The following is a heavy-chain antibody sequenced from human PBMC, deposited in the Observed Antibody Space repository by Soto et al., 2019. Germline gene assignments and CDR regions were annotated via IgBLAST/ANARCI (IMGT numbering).Heavy chain of an antibody. CDR2: IYNNGRT. CDR3: ARARFCTSTSCYHYFGF. CDR1: GGSISSSS. Sequence: SETLSLTCTVSGGSISSSSWSWIRQPPGRGLEWIGYIYNNGRTDYNPSLKSRVTISVDTSKNHFSLKLSSVTPADTAVYYCARARFCTSTSCYHYFGFWGQGTLVTVSS. J-gene: IGHJ4*02. D-gene: IGHD2-2*01. V-gene: IGHV4-59*01.